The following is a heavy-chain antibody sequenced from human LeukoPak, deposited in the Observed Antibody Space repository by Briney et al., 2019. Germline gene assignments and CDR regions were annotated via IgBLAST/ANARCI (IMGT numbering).Heavy chain of an antibody. CDR2: ISWDGGST. J-gene: IGHJ4*02. Sequence: GGSLRLSCAASGFTFDDYTMHWVRQAPGKGLEWVSLISWDGGSTYYADSVKGRFTISRDNSKNSLYLQMNSLRTEDTALYYSAKGTGYDSSGPADYWGQGTLVTVSS. CDR3: AKGTGYDSSGPADY. D-gene: IGHD3-22*01. V-gene: IGHV3-43*01. CDR1: GFTFDDYT.